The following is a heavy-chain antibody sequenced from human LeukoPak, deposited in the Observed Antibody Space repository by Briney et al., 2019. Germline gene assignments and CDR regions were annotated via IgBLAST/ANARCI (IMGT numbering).Heavy chain of an antibody. D-gene: IGHD4-17*01. V-gene: IGHV4-34*01. J-gene: IGHJ3*02. CDR1: GGSFSGYY. CDR3: ARLRGLYGDPDAFDI. CDR2: INHSGST. Sequence: SETLSLTCAVYGGSFSGYYWSWIRQPPGKGLEWIGEINHSGSTNYNPSLKSRVTISVDTSKNQFSLKLSSVTAADTAVYYCARLRGLYGDPDAFDIWGQGTMVTVSS.